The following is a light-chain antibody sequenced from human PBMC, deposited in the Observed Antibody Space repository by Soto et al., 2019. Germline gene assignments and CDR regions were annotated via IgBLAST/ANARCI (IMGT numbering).Light chain of an antibody. CDR3: GTWDSSLSAVI. V-gene: IGLV1-51*01. Sequence: QSVLTQPPSVSATPGQKVSISCSGSDSNIGNHYVSWYQQLPGTAPKLLIYDDNRRPSGIPDRFSGSKSGTAATLGITRLETGDEADYYCGTWDSSLSAVIFGGGNQLTVL. CDR1: DSNIGNHY. J-gene: IGLJ7*01. CDR2: DDN.